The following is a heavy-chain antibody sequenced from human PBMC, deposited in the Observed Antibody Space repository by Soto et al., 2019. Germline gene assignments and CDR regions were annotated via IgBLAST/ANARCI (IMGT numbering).Heavy chain of an antibody. CDR3: AKGGKYYDFWSGSESRLGFDY. CDR2: ISGSGGST. CDR1: GFTFSSYA. V-gene: IGHV3-23*01. Sequence: GSLRLSCAASGFTFSSYAMSWVRQAPGKGLEWVSAISGSGGSTYYADSVKGRFTISRDNSKNTLYLQMNSLRAEDTAVYYCAKGGKYYDFWSGSESRLGFDYWGQGTLVTVSS. J-gene: IGHJ4*02. D-gene: IGHD3-3*01.